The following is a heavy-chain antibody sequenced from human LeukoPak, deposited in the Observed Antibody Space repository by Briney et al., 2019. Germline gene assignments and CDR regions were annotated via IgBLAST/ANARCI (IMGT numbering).Heavy chain of an antibody. CDR2: ISSSGSTI. D-gene: IGHD2-2*01. CDR3: ARRYCSSTNCYAFDY. V-gene: IGHV3-48*03. CDR1: GFTFSSYE. Sequence: GGSLRLSCAASGFTFSSYEMNWVRQAPGKGLEWVSYISSSGSTIYYADSVKGRFTISSDNAKNSLYLQMNSLRAEDTAVYYCARRYCSSTNCYAFDYWGQGTLVTVSS. J-gene: IGHJ4*02.